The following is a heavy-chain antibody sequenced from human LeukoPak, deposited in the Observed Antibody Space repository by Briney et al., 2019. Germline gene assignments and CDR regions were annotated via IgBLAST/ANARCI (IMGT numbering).Heavy chain of an antibody. Sequence: PSETLSLTCSVSGGSISSYYWSWIRQPPGKGLEWIGEINHSGSTNYNPSLKSRVTISVDTSKNQFSLKLSSVTAADTAVYYCARGVGYSYGCDYWGQGTLVTVSS. CDR1: GGSISSYY. D-gene: IGHD5-18*01. CDR2: INHSGST. CDR3: ARGVGYSYGCDY. J-gene: IGHJ4*02. V-gene: IGHV4-34*01.